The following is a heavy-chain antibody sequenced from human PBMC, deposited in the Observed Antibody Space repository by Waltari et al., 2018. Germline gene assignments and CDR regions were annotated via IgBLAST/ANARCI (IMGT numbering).Heavy chain of an antibody. CDR2: IYGGCSPT. D-gene: IGHD4-4*01. CDR1: GFAFSTYA. Sequence: EVQLLESGGGLVQPGGSLRLSCAASGFAFSTYAMTWVRQAPGKGLEWVSLIYGGCSPTHYADSVKGRFTISRDDSKNTLFLEMNSLRVEDTAVYYCAKDLRDYSNDYWGQGTLVTVSS. V-gene: IGHV3-23*03. CDR3: AKDLRDYSNDY. J-gene: IGHJ4*02.